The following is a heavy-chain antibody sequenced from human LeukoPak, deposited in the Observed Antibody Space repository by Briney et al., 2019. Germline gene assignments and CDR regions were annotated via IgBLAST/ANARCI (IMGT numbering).Heavy chain of an antibody. J-gene: IGHJ4*03. D-gene: IGHD5-24*01. CDR1: GGSFSPYY. CDR3: ARGATISETGYFDF. V-gene: IGHV4-34*01. Sequence: PSETLSLTCAVYGGSFSPYYWSWIRQSPRKGLEWLAEIDHRGDTNYNPSVKSRVTISIDTSKNQFSLKVRSLSAADTAVYYCARGATISETGYFDFWGRGTLVTVSS. CDR2: IDHRGDT.